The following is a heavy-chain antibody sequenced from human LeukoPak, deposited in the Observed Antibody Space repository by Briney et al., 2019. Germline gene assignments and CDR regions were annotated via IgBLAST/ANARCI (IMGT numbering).Heavy chain of an antibody. CDR2: ISNGGSTI. D-gene: IGHD3-9*01. J-gene: IGHJ5*02. CDR3: ARDGRHYDILTGYQRGLFDP. CDR1: GFTFSDYQ. Sequence: TGGSLTLSCAASGFTFSDYQMSWIRQAPGKGLEWVAIISNGGSTIYYADSVRGRFTMSRDNAKSSLYLQMDSLRVEDTAVYYCARDGRHYDILTGYQRGLFDPWGLGTLVTVSS. V-gene: IGHV3-11*01.